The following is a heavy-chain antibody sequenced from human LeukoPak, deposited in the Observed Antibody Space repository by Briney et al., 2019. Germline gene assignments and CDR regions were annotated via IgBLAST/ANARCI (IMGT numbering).Heavy chain of an antibody. CDR2: ITYSSSIT. V-gene: IGHV3-48*01. D-gene: IGHD3-3*01. CDR1: GFTFSDYA. J-gene: IGHJ4*02. Sequence: PGGSLRLSCVGSGFTFSDYAMNWVRQPPGKGLEWLSYITYSSSITYYAESVKGRFSISRVNDKNSVFLEMNSPGADDTAIYYCVREVTGTIFRVATPMDYWGQGTLVTVSS. CDR3: VREVTGTIFRVATPMDY.